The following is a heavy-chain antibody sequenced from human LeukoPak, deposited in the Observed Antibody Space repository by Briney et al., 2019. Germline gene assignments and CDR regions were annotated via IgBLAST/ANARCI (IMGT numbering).Heavy chain of an antibody. J-gene: IGHJ4*02. CDR2: INPSGGST. D-gene: IGHD6-13*01. Sequence: GASVTVSCKASGYTFTSYYMHWVRQAPGQGLEWMGVINPSGGSTSYAQKFQGRVTMTRDTSTSTVYMELSSLRSEDTAVYYCARDRAIAAAGSIPDSWGQGTLVTVSS. CDR3: ARDRAIAAAGSIPDS. CDR1: GYTFTSYY. V-gene: IGHV1-46*01.